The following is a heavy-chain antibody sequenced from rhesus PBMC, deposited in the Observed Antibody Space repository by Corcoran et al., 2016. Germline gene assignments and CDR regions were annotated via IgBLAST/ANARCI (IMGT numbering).Heavy chain of an antibody. Sequence: QVQLQESGPGLVKPSETLSLTCTVSGGSISGYYNWNWLRHSPGKGLEWLGAGYSITAKTHYNPSLKSRVTISKDTSKNQFSLRLTSVTAADTAVYYCARQGYTDHLGGLDSWGQGVVVTVSS. J-gene: IGHJ6*01. D-gene: IGHD2-39*02. CDR1: GGSISGYYN. CDR2: GYSITAKT. V-gene: IGHV4-143*01. CDR3: ARQGYTDHLGGLDS.